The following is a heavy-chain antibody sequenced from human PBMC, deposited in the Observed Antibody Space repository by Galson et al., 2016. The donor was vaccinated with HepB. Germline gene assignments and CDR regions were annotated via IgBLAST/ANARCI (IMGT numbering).Heavy chain of an antibody. J-gene: IGHJ4*02. V-gene: IGHV4-39*07. D-gene: IGHD3-3*01. CDR3: ARGGFVEFDS. CDR1: GGSISSSRYY. CDR2: IFHSGTT. Sequence: SETLSLTCSVSGGSISSSRYYWGWIRQPPGKGLEWIGSIFHSGTTYYSPSLRGRLTISLDTSKSQFSLKLSSVTSADTAVYFWARGGFVEFDSWGQGTLVTVSS.